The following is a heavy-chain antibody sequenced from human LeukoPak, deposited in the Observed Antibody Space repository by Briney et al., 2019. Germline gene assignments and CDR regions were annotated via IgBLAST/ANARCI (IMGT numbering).Heavy chain of an antibody. CDR1: GGSISSGGYS. CDR3: ARDAYYCSSTSCYTDWFDP. D-gene: IGHD2-2*02. CDR2: IYHSGST. J-gene: IGHJ5*02. V-gene: IGHV4-30-2*01. Sequence: SETLSLTCAVSGGSISSGGYSWSWIRQPPGEGLEWIGYIYHSGSTYYNPSLKSRVTISVDRSKNQFSLKLSSVTAADTAVYYCARDAYYCSSTSCYTDWFDPWGQGTLVTVSS.